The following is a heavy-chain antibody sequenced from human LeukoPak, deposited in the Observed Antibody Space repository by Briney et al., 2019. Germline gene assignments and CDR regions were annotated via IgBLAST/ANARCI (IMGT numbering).Heavy chain of an antibody. J-gene: IGHJ4*02. CDR3: ARWGPYYYDSSGYSFERIFDY. D-gene: IGHD3-22*01. CDR2: IYYSGST. Sequence: GSLRLSCAASGFTFSSYGMSWIRQPPGKGLEWIGYIYYSGSTNYNPSLKSRVTISVDTSKNQFSLKLSSVTAADTAVYYCARWGPYYYDSSGYSFERIFDYWGQGTLVTVSS. CDR1: GFTFSSYG. V-gene: IGHV4-59*01.